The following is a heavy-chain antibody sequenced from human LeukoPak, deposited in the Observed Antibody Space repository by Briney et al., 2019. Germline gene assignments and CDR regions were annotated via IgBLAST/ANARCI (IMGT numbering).Heavy chain of an antibody. CDR3: ARYPKSSGWTGNWFDP. D-gene: IGHD6-19*01. CDR2: IYSGGIT. V-gene: IGHV3-53*01. J-gene: IGHJ5*02. CDR1: GFTVSSNY. Sequence: GGSLRLSCAASGFTVSSNYMSWVRQAPGKGLEWVSVIYSGGITYYADSVKGRFTISRDNSKNTLYLQMNSLRAEDTAVYYCARYPKSSGWTGNWFDPWGQGTLVTVSS.